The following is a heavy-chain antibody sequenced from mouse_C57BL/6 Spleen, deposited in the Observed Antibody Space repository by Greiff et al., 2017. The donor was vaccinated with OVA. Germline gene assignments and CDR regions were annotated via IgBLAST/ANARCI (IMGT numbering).Heavy chain of an antibody. D-gene: IGHD2-3*01. Sequence: VQLQQPGAELVRPGSSVKLSCKASGYTFTSYWMHWVKQRPIQGLEWIGNIDPSDSETHYNQKFKDKATLTVDKSSSTAYMQLSSLTSEDSAVYYCAREEDGYLYYAMDYWGQGTSVTVSS. CDR3: AREEDGYLYYAMDY. J-gene: IGHJ4*01. CDR2: IDPSDSET. CDR1: GYTFTSYW. V-gene: IGHV1-52*01.